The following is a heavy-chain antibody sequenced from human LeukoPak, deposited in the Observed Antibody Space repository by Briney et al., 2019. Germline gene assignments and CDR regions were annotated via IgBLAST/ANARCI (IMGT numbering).Heavy chain of an antibody. CDR2: IKQDGSEK. CDR1: GFTFSSYW. V-gene: IGHV3-7*03. D-gene: IGHD6-19*01. CDR3: ARDSSPLAVRGFDP. J-gene: IGHJ5*02. Sequence: GGSLRLSCAASGFTFSSYWMSWVRQAPGKGLEWVANIKQDGSEKYYVDSVKGRFTISRDNAKNSLYLQMNSLRAEDTAVYYCARDSSPLAVRGFDPWGQGTLVTVSS.